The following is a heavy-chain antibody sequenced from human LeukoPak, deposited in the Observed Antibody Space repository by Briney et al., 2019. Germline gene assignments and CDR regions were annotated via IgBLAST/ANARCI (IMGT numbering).Heavy chain of an antibody. CDR1: GFTVSSNY. CDR3: ASLEIDEWLRIPYFDY. Sequence: GGSLRLSCAASGFTVSSNYMSWVRQAPGKGLEWVSVIYSGGSTYYADSVKGRFTISRDNSKNTLYLQMSSLRAEDTAVYYCASLEIDEWLRIPYFDYWAQGPLVTVSS. V-gene: IGHV3-66*01. CDR2: IYSGGST. D-gene: IGHD5-18*01. J-gene: IGHJ4*02.